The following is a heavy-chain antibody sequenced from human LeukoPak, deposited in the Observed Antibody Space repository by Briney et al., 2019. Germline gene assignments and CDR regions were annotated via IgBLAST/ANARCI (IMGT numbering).Heavy chain of an antibody. V-gene: IGHV3-23*01. J-gene: IGHJ4*02. CDR3: AKHKRAASLFDY. CDR1: GVTFSSYA. Sequence: GGSLRLSCAASGVTFSSYAMSWVRQAPGKGLAWVSVISGSGGSTYYADSVQGRITLSRENSKNTLYLQTNSLRAQDTAVYYCAKHKRAASLFDYWGQGTLVTVSS. D-gene: IGHD2-2*01. CDR2: ISGSGGST.